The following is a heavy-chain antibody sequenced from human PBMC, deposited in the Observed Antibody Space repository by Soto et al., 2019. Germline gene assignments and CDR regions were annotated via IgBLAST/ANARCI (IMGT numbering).Heavy chain of an antibody. Sequence: ASVKVSCKASGYTFSSYGISWVRQAPGQGLEWMGWISADNGNTNYAQKLQGRVAMTTDTPTSTAYMELRSLRSDDTAVYYCARDFVRGRVPFDHWGQGTLVTVSS. V-gene: IGHV1-18*01. CDR3: ARDFVRGRVPFDH. CDR1: GYTFSSYG. D-gene: IGHD3-10*02. J-gene: IGHJ4*02. CDR2: ISADNGNT.